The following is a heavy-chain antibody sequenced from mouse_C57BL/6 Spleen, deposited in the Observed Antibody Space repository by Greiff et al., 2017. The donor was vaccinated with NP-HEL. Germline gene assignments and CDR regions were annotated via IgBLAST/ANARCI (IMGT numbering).Heavy chain of an antibody. CDR2: INYDGSST. D-gene: IGHD1-1*01. CDR1: GFTFSDYY. V-gene: IGHV5-16*01. J-gene: IGHJ4*01. CDR3: AREYYGSSYAMDY. Sequence: EVNLVESEGGLVQPGSSMKLSCTASGFTFSDYYMAWVRQVPEKGLEWVANINYDGSSTYYLDSLKSRFIISRDNAKNILYLQMSSLKSEDTATYYCAREYYGSSYAMDYWGQGTSVTVSS.